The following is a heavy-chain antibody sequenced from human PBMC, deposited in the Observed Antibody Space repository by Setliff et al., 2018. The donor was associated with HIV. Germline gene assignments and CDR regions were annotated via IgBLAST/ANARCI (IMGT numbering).Heavy chain of an antibody. Sequence: ASETLSLTCTVPGGSINDQYFSWIRRSPGKVLEWIGSIDYSGSTKYNPYLNSRGTISIDTSKNELSLKLTSVTAADTAVYYCARHNVITYGGLLFDYYYYGLDVWGHGTTVTVSS. V-gene: IGHV4-59*11. J-gene: IGHJ6*02. CDR3: ARHNVITYGGLLFDYYYYGLDV. CDR2: IDYSGST. D-gene: IGHD3-16*01. CDR1: GGSINDQY.